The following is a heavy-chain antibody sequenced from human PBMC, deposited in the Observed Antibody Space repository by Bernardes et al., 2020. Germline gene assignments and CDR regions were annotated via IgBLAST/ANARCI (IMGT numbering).Heavy chain of an antibody. J-gene: IGHJ6*04. CDR2: INAGNGNT. Sequence: ASVKVSCKASGYTFTSYAMHWVRQAPGQRLEWMGWINAGNGNTKYSQKFQGRVTITRDTSASTAYMELSSLRSEDTAVYYCAREVSAVAGTGGMDVWGKGTTVTVSS. CDR3: AREVSAVAGTGGMDV. CDR1: GYTFTSYA. D-gene: IGHD6-19*01. V-gene: IGHV1-3*01.